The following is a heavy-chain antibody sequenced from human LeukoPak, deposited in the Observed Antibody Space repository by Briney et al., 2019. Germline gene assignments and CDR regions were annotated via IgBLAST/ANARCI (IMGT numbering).Heavy chain of an antibody. D-gene: IGHD5-18*01. V-gene: IGHV3-23*01. J-gene: IGHJ4*02. CDR2: ISGSGGST. CDR1: GFTFSSYA. CDR3: AKLAWIQLWLRSYFDY. Sequence: GGSLRLSCAASGFTFSSYAMSWVRQAPGKGLEWVSAISGSGGSTYYADSVKGRFTISRDNSKNTLYLQMNGLRAEDTAVYYCAKLAWIQLWLRSYFDYWGQGTLVTVSS.